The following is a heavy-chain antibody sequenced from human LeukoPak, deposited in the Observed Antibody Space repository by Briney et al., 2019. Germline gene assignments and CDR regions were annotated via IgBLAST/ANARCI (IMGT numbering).Heavy chain of an antibody. CDR2: IYYSGST. V-gene: IGHV4-59*01. Sequence: SETLSLTCTVSGDSISNYYWSWIRQPPGKGLEWIGFIYYSGSTNYNPSLKSRVTISVDTSKNQFSLKLTSVTAADTAVYYCARAGITGTTQDYWGQGTLVTVSS. J-gene: IGHJ4*02. CDR3: ARAGITGTTQDY. CDR1: GDSISNYY. D-gene: IGHD1-20*01.